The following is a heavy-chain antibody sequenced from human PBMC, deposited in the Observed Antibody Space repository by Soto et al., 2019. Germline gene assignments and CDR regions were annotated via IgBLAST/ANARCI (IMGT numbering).Heavy chain of an antibody. Sequence: PSETLSLTCTVSGGSVSSGSYYWSWIRRPPGKGLEWIGYIYYSGSTNYNPSLKSRVTISVDTSKNQFSLKLSSVTAADTAVYYCARGGYCSSTSCYDNWFDPWGQGTLVTVSS. CDR1: GGSVSSGSYY. D-gene: IGHD2-2*01. CDR3: ARGGYCSSTSCYDNWFDP. CDR2: IYYSGST. J-gene: IGHJ5*02. V-gene: IGHV4-61*01.